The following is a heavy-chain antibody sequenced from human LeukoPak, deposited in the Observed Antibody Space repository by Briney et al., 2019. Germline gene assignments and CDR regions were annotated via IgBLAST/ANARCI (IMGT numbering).Heavy chain of an antibody. V-gene: IGHV3-48*01. CDR1: GFVFSDYS. J-gene: IGHJ6*03. Sequence: GGSLRLSCDASGFVFSDYSMNWVRQAPGKGLEWVAYIRSNSETTQYADSVKGRITISRDNSKNTLYLQVNSLKAEDTAVYYCAKSPGTSSRLDYMDVWGKGTTVTVSS. D-gene: IGHD6-13*01. CDR3: AKSPGTSSRLDYMDV. CDR2: IRSNSETT.